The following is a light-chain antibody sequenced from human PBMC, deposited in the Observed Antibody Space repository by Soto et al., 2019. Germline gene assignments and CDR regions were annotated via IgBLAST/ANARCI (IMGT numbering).Light chain of an antibody. CDR2: GAS. Sequence: EIVLTQSPGTLSLSPGERATLSCRASQSVRASQSVSSTYLAWYQQKPGQAPRLLIYGASTRAPGFPDRISGSGSGTAFTLTISRLEPVDFAVYSSQQYGSSPITFGQGTRLEIK. J-gene: IGKJ5*01. CDR1: QSVSSTY. CDR3: QQYGSSPIT. V-gene: IGKV3-20*01.